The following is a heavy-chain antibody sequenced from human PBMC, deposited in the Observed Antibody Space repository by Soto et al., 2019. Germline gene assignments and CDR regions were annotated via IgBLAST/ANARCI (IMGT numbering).Heavy chain of an antibody. D-gene: IGHD3-3*01. CDR3: ARVLRFLEWSPKYYYYMDV. Sequence: SETLSLTCSVSGGSISSTTYYWGWIRQPPGKGLEWIGKIYHSGSTNYYPSLKSRVTISVDTSKNQFSLKLSSVTAADTAVYYCARVLRFLEWSPKYYYYMDVWGKGTTVTVSS. J-gene: IGHJ6*03. CDR1: GGSISSTTYY. CDR2: IYHSGST. V-gene: IGHV4-39*07.